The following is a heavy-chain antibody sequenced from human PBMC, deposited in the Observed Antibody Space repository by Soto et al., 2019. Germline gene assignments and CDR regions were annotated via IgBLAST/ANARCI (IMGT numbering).Heavy chain of an antibody. J-gene: IGHJ4*02. Sequence: PGGSLRLSCEASGYIFSNYGIHWVRQAPGKGLDWVVVVWLDGGNKYYAESVRGRFTISKDNSKNMVYLQMNDLRGEDTAVYYCARVNGGNGHSGGSLDYWGQGTLVTV. CDR3: ARVNGGNGHSGGSLDY. CDR1: GYIFSNYG. D-gene: IGHD2-15*01. CDR2: VWLDGGNK. V-gene: IGHV3-33*01.